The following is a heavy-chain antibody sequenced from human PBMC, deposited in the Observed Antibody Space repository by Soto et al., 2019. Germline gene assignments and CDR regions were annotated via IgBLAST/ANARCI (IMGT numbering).Heavy chain of an antibody. Sequence: QVQLVESGGGLVKPGGSLRLSCAASGFTFSGYNMSWIRQAPGKGLEWVSYITSSGSNTFDAESVKGRFTISRDNTMNLLYLQMNSLSAEDTAVYYCARRVTISSAHHLDHWGQGTLVTVSS. V-gene: IGHV3-11*01. CDR1: GFTFSGYN. CDR3: ARRVTISSAHHLDH. D-gene: IGHD6-6*01. J-gene: IGHJ4*02. CDR2: ITSSGSNT.